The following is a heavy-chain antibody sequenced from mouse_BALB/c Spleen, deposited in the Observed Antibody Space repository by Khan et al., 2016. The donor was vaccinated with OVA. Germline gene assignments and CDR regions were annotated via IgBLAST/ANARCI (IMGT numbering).Heavy chain of an antibody. Sequence: QVQLQQPGPELVKPGTLVKISCKASGYTFTAYDINWVKQRPGQGLVWIGWNYPGDGTTKYNDNFKGKATLNAGKSSNTAYLHLSSLTSEESAVYFCAREGLRGVAMDYWGQGTSVSVSS. CDR3: AREGLRGVAMDY. V-gene: IGHV1S56*01. J-gene: IGHJ4*01. D-gene: IGHD2-4*01. CDR1: GYTFTAYD. CDR2: NYPGDGTT.